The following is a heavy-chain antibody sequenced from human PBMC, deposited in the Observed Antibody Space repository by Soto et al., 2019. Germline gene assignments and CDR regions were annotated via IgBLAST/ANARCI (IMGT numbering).Heavy chain of an antibody. CDR3: ARDRYLQVRDSGGMDV. D-gene: IGHD3-10*01. CDR2: IGTAGDT. Sequence: GGSLRLSCAASGFTFSSYDMHWVRQATGKGLEWVSAIGTAGDTYYPGSVKGRFTISRENAKNSLYLQMNSLRAEDTAVYYCARDRYLQVRDSGGMDVWGQGTTVTVSS. CDR1: GFTFSSYD. J-gene: IGHJ6*02. V-gene: IGHV3-13*01.